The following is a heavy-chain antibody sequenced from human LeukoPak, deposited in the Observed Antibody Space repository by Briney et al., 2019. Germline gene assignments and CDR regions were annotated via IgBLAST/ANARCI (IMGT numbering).Heavy chain of an antibody. J-gene: IGHJ4*02. D-gene: IGHD3-22*01. Sequence: SETLSLTCAVYGGSFSGYYWSWIRQPPGKGLEWIGEINHSGSTNYNPSLKSRVTISVDTSKNQFSLKLSSVTGADTAVYYCARTSGFFDSSGFYQQNPYYFQYWGQGVLVTVSS. CDR2: INHSGST. CDR1: GGSFSGYY. V-gene: IGHV4-34*01. CDR3: ARTSGFFDSSGFYQQNPYYFQY.